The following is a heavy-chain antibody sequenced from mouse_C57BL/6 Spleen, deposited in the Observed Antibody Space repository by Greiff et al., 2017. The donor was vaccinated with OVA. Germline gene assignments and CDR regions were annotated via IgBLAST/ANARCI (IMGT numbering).Heavy chain of an antibody. CDR2: ISNGGGST. CDR1: GFTFSDYY. J-gene: IGHJ1*03. D-gene: IGHD2-2*01. CDR3: ASYGYDWYFDV. V-gene: IGHV5-12*01. Sequence: EVHLVESGGGLVQPGGSLKLSCAASGFTFSDYYMYWVRQTPEKRLEWVAYISNGGGSTYYPDTVKGRFTISRDNAKNTLYLQMSRLKSEDTAMYYCASYGYDWYFDVWGTGTTVTVSS.